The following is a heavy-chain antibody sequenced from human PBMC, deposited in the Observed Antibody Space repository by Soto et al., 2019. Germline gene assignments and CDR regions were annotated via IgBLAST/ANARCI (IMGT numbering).Heavy chain of an antibody. CDR1: GGTFSSYT. D-gene: IGHD3-9*01. CDR2: IIPILGIA. J-gene: IGHJ4*02. CDR3: ARDLDILTGYFDY. Sequence: SVKVSCKASGGTFSSYTISWVRQAPGQGLEWMGMIIPILGIANYAQKFQGRVTMTRDTSTSTAYMELSSLRSEDTAVYYCARDLDILTGYFDYWGQGTLVTVSS. V-gene: IGHV1-69*04.